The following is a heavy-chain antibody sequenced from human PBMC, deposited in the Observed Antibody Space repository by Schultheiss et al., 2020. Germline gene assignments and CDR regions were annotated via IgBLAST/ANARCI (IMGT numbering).Heavy chain of an antibody. V-gene: IGHV4-61*02. CDR2: IYTSGST. J-gene: IGHJ4*02. Sequence: TLSLTCTVSGGSISSGSYYWSWIRQPAGKGLEWIGRIYTSGSTNYNPSLKSRVTISVDTSKNQFSLKLSSVTAADTAVYYCAKDDGTFDYWGQGTLVTVSS. CDR1: GGSISSGSYY. CDR3: AKDDGTFDY.